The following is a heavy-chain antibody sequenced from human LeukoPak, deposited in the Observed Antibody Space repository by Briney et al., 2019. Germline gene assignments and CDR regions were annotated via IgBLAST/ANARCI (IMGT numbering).Heavy chain of an antibody. CDR1: GFTFSDYY. V-gene: IGHV3-11*01. Sequence: NTGGSLRLSCAASGFTFSDYYMSWIRQAPGKGLEWVSYISSRGDSIYYADSVKGRFTISRDNAKNSLYLQMNSLRAEDTAVYYCARANYAMDVWGQGTTVTVS. CDR2: ISSRGDSI. J-gene: IGHJ6*02. CDR3: ARANYAMDV.